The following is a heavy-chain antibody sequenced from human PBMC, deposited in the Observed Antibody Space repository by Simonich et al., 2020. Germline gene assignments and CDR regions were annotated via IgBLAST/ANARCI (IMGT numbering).Heavy chain of an antibody. CDR3: AKDMGYCSGGSCYYFDY. J-gene: IGHJ4*02. V-gene: IGHV3-9*01. CDR1: GLTFDDYD. Sequence: EVQLVESGGGLVQPVRSLRLFCAASGLTFDDYDMHWVRQAQGKGVGWVSGISWKSGSIGYEDSVKGRFTISRDNAKNTLYLQMNSLRAEDTALYYCAKDMGYCSGGSCYYFDYWGQGTLVTVSS. CDR2: ISWKSGSI. D-gene: IGHD2-15*01.